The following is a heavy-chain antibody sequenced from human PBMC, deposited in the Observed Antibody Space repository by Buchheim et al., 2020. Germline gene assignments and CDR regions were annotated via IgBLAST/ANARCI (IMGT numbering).Heavy chain of an antibody. CDR1: GFTFSDFW. J-gene: IGHJ4*02. D-gene: IGHD5-24*01. CDR3: ARDGGYNSPFDY. Sequence: EVQLVESGGGLVQPGGSLRLSCAASGFTFSDFWMNWVRQAPGKGLEWVASINQRGTEKYYVDSVKGRFTVSRDNGKNSLYLQMNNLRAEDTAVYYCARDGGYNSPFDYWGQGTL. CDR2: INQRGTEK. V-gene: IGHV3-7*01.